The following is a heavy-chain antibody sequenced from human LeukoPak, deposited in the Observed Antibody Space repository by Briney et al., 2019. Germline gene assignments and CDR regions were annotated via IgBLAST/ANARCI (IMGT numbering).Heavy chain of an antibody. J-gene: IGHJ6*03. D-gene: IGHD3-10*01. CDR3: ARDRYGSPFYYCYYMDV. Sequence: GGSLRLSCPASGFTVSSNYMSWVRQAPGKGLEWVSVIYSGGSTYYADSVKGRFTISRDNSKNTLYLQMNSLRAEDTAVYYCARDRYGSPFYYCYYMDVWAKGTTVTVSS. CDR1: GFTVSSNY. V-gene: IGHV3-66*02. CDR2: IYSGGST.